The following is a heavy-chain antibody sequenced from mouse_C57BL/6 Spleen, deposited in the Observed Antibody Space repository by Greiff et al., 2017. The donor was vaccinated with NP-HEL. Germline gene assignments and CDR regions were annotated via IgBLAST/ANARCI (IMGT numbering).Heavy chain of an antibody. CDR2: INPYNGGT. CDR1: GYTFTDYY. Sequence: EVQLQQSGPVLVKPGASVKMSCKASGYTFTDYYMNWVKQSHGKSLEWIGVINPYNGGTSYNQKFKGKATLTVDKSSSTAYMELNSLTSEDSAVYYCARRDHYYGSSSFDYWGQGTTLTVSS. V-gene: IGHV1-19*01. J-gene: IGHJ2*01. D-gene: IGHD1-1*01. CDR3: ARRDHYYGSSSFDY.